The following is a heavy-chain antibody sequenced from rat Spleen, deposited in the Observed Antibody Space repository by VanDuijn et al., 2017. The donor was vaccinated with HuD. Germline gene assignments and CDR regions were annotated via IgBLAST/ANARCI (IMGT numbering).Heavy chain of an antibody. D-gene: IGHD1-11*01. Sequence: EVKLVESGGALVQPGRPLKISCADSELNFSDYDMAWVRQTPAKGLEWIASISTGGTNTYYRDSVEGRFTISRDDAKNTQYLQMDSLRSEDTATYYCTTVTEDIVELFAYWGQGTLVTVSS. CDR2: ISTGGTNT. CDR1: ELNFSDYD. J-gene: IGHJ3*01. V-gene: IGHV5S13*01. CDR3: TTVTEDIVELFAY.